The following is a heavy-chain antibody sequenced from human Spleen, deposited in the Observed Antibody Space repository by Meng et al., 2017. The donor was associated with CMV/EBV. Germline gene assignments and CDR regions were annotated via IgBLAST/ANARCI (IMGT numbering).Heavy chain of an antibody. CDR3: AKDMVGVAVAGTLFDP. CDR2: VTNTDDT. Sequence: GGSLRLSCVTSGFTFTDHFMIWIRLAPGKGLEWISCVTNTDDTYYADSVKGRFTISRDNSKNTVYLQMKSLRAEDTAVYYCAKDMVGVAVAGTLFDPWGQGTLVTVSS. CDR1: GFTFTDHF. V-gene: IGHV3-69-1*01. D-gene: IGHD6-19*01. J-gene: IGHJ5*02.